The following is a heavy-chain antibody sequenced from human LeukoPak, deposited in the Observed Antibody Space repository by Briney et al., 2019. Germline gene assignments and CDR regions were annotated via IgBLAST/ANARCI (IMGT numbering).Heavy chain of an antibody. J-gene: IGHJ4*02. CDR3: ARDDYYGSGSYSTNHFDY. V-gene: IGHV3-21*01. Sequence: GGSLRLSCAASGFTFSSYSMNWVRQAPGKGLEWVSSISSSSSYIYYADSVKGRFTISRDNAKNSLYLQMNSLRAEDTAVYYCARDDYYGSGSYSTNHFDYWGQGTLVTVSS. CDR2: ISSSSSYI. CDR1: GFTFSSYS. D-gene: IGHD3-10*01.